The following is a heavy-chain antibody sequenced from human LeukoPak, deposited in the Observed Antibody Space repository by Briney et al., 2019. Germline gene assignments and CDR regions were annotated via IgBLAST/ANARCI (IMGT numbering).Heavy chain of an antibody. CDR3: AKDFYIAVAGTTRMDV. D-gene: IGHD6-19*01. Sequence: GGSLRLSCAASGFTFSSYAMSWVRHAPGKGLEWVSAISGSGGSTYYADSVKGRFTISRDNSKNTLYLQMNSLRAEDTAVYYCAKDFYIAVAGTTRMDVWGKGTTVTVSS. V-gene: IGHV3-23*01. CDR1: GFTFSSYA. CDR2: ISGSGGST. J-gene: IGHJ6*03.